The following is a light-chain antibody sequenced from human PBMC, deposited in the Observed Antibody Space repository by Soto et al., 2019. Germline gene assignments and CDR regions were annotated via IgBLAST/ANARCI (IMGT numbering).Light chain of an antibody. CDR1: SNDVGGYLS. Sequence: QLVLTQPASVSGSPGQSFTISCTGTSNDVGGYLSVSWYQHHPGKAPKVIIYEVGNRPSGVSNRFSGSKSGNTASLTISGLQADDEADYFCSSYTTSSLWVFGGGTKVTVL. CDR3: SSYTTSSLWV. V-gene: IGLV2-14*01. J-gene: IGLJ3*02. CDR2: EVG.